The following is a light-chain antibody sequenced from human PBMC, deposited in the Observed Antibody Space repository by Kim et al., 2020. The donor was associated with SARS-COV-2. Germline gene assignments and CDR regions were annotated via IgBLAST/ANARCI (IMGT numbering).Light chain of an antibody. V-gene: IGKV3-15*01. J-gene: IGKJ1*01. CDR3: QQYNKWPRT. Sequence: EIVLTQSPTTLSVSPGERVTLSCRASQSVSTKLAWYQQKPGQAPRLLIYGASTGATGIPVRFSGSGSGTEFTLTISSLQSEDFAVYYCQQYNKWPRTFGQGTKVDIK. CDR2: GAS. CDR1: QSVSTK.